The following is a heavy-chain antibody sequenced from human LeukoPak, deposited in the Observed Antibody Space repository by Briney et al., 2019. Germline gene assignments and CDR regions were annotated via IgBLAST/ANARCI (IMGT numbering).Heavy chain of an antibody. CDR3: ARDLDDITMIVVVRYDDAFDI. Sequence: GGSLRLSCAASGFTFSSYAMHWVRQAPGKGLEWVAVISYDGSNKYYADSVKGRFTISRDNSKNTLYLQMNSLRAEDTAVYYCARDLDDITMIVVVRYDDAFDIWGQGTMVTVSS. D-gene: IGHD3-22*01. J-gene: IGHJ3*02. V-gene: IGHV3-30-3*01. CDR1: GFTFSSYA. CDR2: ISYDGSNK.